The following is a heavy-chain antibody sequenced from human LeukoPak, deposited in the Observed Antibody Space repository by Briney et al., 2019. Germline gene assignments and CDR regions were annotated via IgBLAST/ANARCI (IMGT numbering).Heavy chain of an antibody. CDR3: AREQGSQQYGNSWSFDY. CDR2: IYTSGST. Sequence: SETLSLTCNVSGGFISSYYLSWIRQPAGKGLEWIGRIYTSGSTYYNPSLKSRVTMSVDTSKNQFSLQLSSVTAADTAAYHCAREQGSQQYGNSWSFDYWGHGTLVTVSS. V-gene: IGHV4-4*07. D-gene: IGHD6-13*01. CDR1: GGFISSYY. J-gene: IGHJ4*01.